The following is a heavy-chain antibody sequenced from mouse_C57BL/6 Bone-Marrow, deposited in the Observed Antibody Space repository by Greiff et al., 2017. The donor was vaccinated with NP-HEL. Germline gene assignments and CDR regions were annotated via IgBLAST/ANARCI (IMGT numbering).Heavy chain of an antibody. CDR3: ARGGVYDGYHY. V-gene: IGHV1-4*01. D-gene: IGHD1-1*01. Sequence: QVQLQQSGAELARPGASVKMSCKASGYTFTSYTMHWVKQRPGQGLEWIGYINPSSGYTKYNQKFKDKATLTAAKSSSTAYTPLSSLTSEDSAVYDCARGGVYDGYHYWGQGTTLTVSA. CDR1: GYTFTSYT. J-gene: IGHJ2*01. CDR2: INPSSGYT.